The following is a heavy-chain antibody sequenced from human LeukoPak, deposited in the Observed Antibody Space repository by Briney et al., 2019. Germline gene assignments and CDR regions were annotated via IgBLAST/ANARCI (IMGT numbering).Heavy chain of an antibody. Sequence: GRSLRPSCAPSGFTFSSYATSSVSQAPGNGLEWVLAISGGGGSTTLAACVKGPFTISRDNSKNTLYLQMNSLRAEGTAVYYCAKSITRRWSSYYFDYWGQGTLVTVSS. D-gene: IGHD3-3*01. CDR3: AKSITRRWSSYYFDY. CDR2: ISGGGGST. CDR1: GFTFSSYA. V-gene: IGHV3-23*01. J-gene: IGHJ4*02.